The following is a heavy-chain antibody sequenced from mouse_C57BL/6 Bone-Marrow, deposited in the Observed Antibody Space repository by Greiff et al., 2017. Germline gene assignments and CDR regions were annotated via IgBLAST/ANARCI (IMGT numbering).Heavy chain of an antibody. J-gene: IGHJ2*01. CDR3: ARIYYDYALDY. D-gene: IGHD2-4*01. CDR2: IYPGSGST. Sequence: QVQLQQPGAELVKPGASVKMSCKASGYTFTSYWITWVKQRPGQGLEWIGDIYPGSGSTNHNEKFKSKATLTVDTSSSTAYMQLSSLTSEDSAVYYCARIYYDYALDYWGQGTTLTVSS. V-gene: IGHV1-55*01. CDR1: GYTFTSYW.